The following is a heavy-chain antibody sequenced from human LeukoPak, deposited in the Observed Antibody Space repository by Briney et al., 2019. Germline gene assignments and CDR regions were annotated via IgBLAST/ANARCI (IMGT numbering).Heavy chain of an antibody. D-gene: IGHD4-17*01. V-gene: IGHV3-30-3*01. Sequence: GGSLRLSCAASGFTFSSYAMHWVRQAPGKGLEWVAVISYGGSNKYYADSVKGRFTICRGNSKNTLYLQMNSLRAEDTAVYYCASSYGDYFDYWGQGTPVTVSS. CDR3: ASSYGDYFDY. CDR2: ISYGGSNK. CDR1: GFTFSSYA. J-gene: IGHJ4*02.